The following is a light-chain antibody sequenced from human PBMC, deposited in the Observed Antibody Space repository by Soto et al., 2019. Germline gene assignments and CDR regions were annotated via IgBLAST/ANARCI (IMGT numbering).Light chain of an antibody. CDR2: EDD. V-gene: IGLV6-57*04. CDR1: SGSIASNY. Sequence: NFMLTQPHSVSESPGKTVTISCTRSSGSIASNYVQWYQQRPGSAPTTVIYEDDRGPSGVPDRFSGSIDSSSNSASLILSGLKTEDEADYYCQSYGSTAPFGGGTKLT. J-gene: IGLJ2*01. CDR3: QSYGSTAP.